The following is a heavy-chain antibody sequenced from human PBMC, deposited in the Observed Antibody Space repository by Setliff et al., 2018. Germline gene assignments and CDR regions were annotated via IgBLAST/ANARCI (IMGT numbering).Heavy chain of an antibody. CDR2: IYYSGTT. V-gene: IGHV4-39*01. CDR3: ASRRTGPGGWFDY. CDR1: GGSVSSSSYY. J-gene: IGHJ5*01. Sequence: SETLSLTCTVSGGSVSSSSYYWGWIRQPPGKGLEWIGTIYYSGTTYYSPSLKSRVTISVDTSKNQFSLKLTSVTAADTAIYYCASRRTGPGGWFDYWGQGTLVNVS. D-gene: IGHD1-26*01.